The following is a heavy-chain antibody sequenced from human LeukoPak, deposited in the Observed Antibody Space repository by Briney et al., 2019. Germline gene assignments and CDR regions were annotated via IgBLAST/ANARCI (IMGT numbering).Heavy chain of an antibody. CDR2: ISGSGGST. J-gene: IGHJ6*03. D-gene: IGHD1-26*01. Sequence: GGSLRLSCAASGFTFSSYGMSWVRQAPGKGLEWVSAISGSGGSTYYADSVKGRFTISRDNSKNTLYLQMNSLRAEDTAVYYCAKGGGSYGSYYYYMDVWGKGTTVTISS. CDR1: GFTFSSYG. V-gene: IGHV3-23*01. CDR3: AKGGGSYGSYYYYMDV.